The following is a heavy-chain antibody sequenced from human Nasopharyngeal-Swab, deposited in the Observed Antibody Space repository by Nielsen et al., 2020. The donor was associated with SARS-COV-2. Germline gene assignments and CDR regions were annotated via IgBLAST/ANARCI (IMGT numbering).Heavy chain of an antibody. V-gene: IGHV3-11*01. CDR2: ISSSGSTI. Sequence: GESLKISCAASGFTFSDYYMSWIRQAPGKGLEWVSYISSSGSTIYYADSVKGRFTISRDNAKNSLYLQMSSLRSEDTAVYYCAVVGAVKGGSYYWGQGTLVTVSS. D-gene: IGHD1-26*01. CDR3: AVVGAVKGGSYY. CDR1: GFTFSDYY. J-gene: IGHJ4*02.